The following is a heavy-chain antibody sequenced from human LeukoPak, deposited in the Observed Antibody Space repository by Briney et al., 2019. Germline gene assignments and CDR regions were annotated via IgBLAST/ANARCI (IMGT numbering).Heavy chain of an antibody. J-gene: IGHJ4*02. Sequence: GGSLRLSCGASGFTFSSYAMSWVRQAPGKGLEWVSAISGSGGSTYYADSVKGRFTISRDNSKNTLYLQMNSLGAEDTAVYYCAKVVGATRNFDYWGQGTLVTVSS. CDR1: GFTFSSYA. CDR3: AKVVGATRNFDY. D-gene: IGHD1-26*01. V-gene: IGHV3-23*01. CDR2: ISGSGGST.